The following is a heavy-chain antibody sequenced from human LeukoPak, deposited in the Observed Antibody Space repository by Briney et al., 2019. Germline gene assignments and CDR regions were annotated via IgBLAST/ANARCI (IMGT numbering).Heavy chain of an antibody. CDR3: ARHRGTYYDY. CDR2: IKQDGSET. J-gene: IGHJ4*02. CDR1: GFTFSSYW. Sequence: PGGSLRLSCAASGFTFSSYWMSWVRQAPGKGLEWVANIKQDGSETYYVVSVRGRFPISRDNAKNSLYLQMNSLRAEDTAVYYCARHRGTYYDYWGQGTLVTVSS. V-gene: IGHV3-7*01. D-gene: IGHD3-16*01.